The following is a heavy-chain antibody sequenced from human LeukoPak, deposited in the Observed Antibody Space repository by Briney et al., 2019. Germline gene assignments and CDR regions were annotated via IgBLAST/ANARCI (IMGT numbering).Heavy chain of an antibody. CDR3: LLSSSWYLYYFDY. CDR1: GYSISSGYY. CDR2: IYHSGST. V-gene: IGHV4-38-2*02. D-gene: IGHD6-13*01. Sequence: SETLSLTCTVSGYSISSGYYWGWIRQPPGKGLEWIGSIYHSGSTYYNPSLKSRVTISVDTSKNQFSLKLSSVTAADTAVYYCLLSSSWYLYYFDYWGQGTLVTVSS. J-gene: IGHJ4*02.